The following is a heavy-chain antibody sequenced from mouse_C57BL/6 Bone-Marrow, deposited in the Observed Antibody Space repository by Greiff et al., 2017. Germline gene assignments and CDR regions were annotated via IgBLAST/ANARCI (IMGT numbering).Heavy chain of an antibody. V-gene: IGHV8-8*01. CDR1: GFSLSTFGLG. D-gene: IGHD2-1*01. CDR3: ARMDLLWYPWFAY. J-gene: IGHJ3*01. Sequence: QVTLKVPGPGILQPSQSLSLTCSFSGFSLSTFGLGVGWIRQPSGKGLEWLAPIWWDDDKYYNPALKSRLTISKDTSKNQVYLKIANVDTADTATYYCARMDLLWYPWFAYWGQGTLVTVSA. CDR2: IWWDDDK.